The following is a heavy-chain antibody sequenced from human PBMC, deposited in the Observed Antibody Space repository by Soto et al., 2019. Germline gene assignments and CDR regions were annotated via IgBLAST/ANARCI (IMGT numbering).Heavy chain of an antibody. CDR3: AKDLPGELLPTCFDS. J-gene: IGHJ5*01. V-gene: IGHV4-4*02. CDR2: MHHSGAA. Sequence: SETLSLTCAVSGVSISSSHWWTWVRQPPGKRLEWIGEMHHSGAANYNPSLKSRVTMSVDTSMNQFSLTLSSASAADTAIYYCAKDLPGELLPTCFDSWGQGTLVTVSS. CDR1: GVSISSSHW. D-gene: IGHD1-26*01.